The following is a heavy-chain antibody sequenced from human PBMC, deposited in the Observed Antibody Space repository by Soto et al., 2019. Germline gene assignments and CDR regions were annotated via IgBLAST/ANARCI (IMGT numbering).Heavy chain of an antibody. V-gene: IGHV3-30-3*01. J-gene: IGHJ4*02. CDR3: TRIYYDINGYDDFDY. D-gene: IGHD3-22*01. Sequence: GGSLRLSCAASGFTFSSYAMHWVRQAPGKGLEWVAVISYDGSNKYYADSVKGRFTISRDNSKNTLYLQMNSLRAEDPAVYYCTRIYYDINGYDDFDYWGQGPQVTVS. CDR1: GFTFSSYA. CDR2: ISYDGSNK.